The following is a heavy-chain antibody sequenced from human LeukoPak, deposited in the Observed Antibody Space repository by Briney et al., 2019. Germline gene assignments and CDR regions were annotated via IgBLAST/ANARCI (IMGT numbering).Heavy chain of an antibody. CDR3: ARLNYDILTGYYSSYYYYYMDV. CDR1: GYTFTSYD. D-gene: IGHD3-9*01. J-gene: IGHJ6*03. Sequence: ASVKVSCKASGYTFTSYDINWVRQATGQGLEWMGWMNPNSGNTGYAQKFQGRVTMTRNTSISTAYMELSSLRSEDTAVYYCARLNYDILTGYYSSYYYYYMDVWGKGTTVTISS. CDR2: MNPNSGNT. V-gene: IGHV1-8*01.